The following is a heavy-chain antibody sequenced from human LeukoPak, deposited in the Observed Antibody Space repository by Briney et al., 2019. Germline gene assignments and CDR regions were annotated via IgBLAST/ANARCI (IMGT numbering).Heavy chain of an antibody. CDR2: IYYSGST. CDR3: ARDHLWFGASQGHYGMDV. V-gene: IGHV4-61*01. D-gene: IGHD3-10*01. CDR1: GGSVSRGSYY. Sequence: SETLSLTCTVSGGSVSRGSYYGSWIRQPPGKGLEWNGYIYYSGSTKYNPSLKSRVTISVDTSKNQFSLKLSSVTAADTAVYYCARDHLWFGASQGHYGMDVWGKGTTVTVSS. J-gene: IGHJ6*04.